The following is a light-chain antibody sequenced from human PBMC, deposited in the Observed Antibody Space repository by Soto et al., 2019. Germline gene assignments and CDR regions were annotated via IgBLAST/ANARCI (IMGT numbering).Light chain of an antibody. Sequence: EIVLTQSPGTLSLSPGDRATLSSTASQSISSSLAWYQQKPGLAPTLLISDASNRASGVPDRFRGSGSGTDFTLTISRMEPEDFAVYCCQQYGSSPRTFGQGTKVDIK. CDR1: QSISSS. CDR3: QQYGSSPRT. V-gene: IGKV3-20*01. CDR2: DAS. J-gene: IGKJ1*01.